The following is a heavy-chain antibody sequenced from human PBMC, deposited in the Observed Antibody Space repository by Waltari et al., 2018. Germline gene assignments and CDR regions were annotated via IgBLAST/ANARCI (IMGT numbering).Heavy chain of an antibody. CDR3: AREVGRAMIGVVPEYYFDY. J-gene: IGHJ4*02. CDR2: IYYSGRT. CDR1: RGTTSSSSYY. Sequence: QLQLQESGPGLVKPSETLPLTCTVSRGTTSSSSYYWGWIRQPPGKGLEWFGSIYYSGRTYYNPSLKSRFIMSVYTPKNQFSQKLSSVTAAHTAVYYCAREVGRAMIGVVPEYYFDYWGQGTLVTVSS. D-gene: IGHD3-22*01. V-gene: IGHV4-39*07.